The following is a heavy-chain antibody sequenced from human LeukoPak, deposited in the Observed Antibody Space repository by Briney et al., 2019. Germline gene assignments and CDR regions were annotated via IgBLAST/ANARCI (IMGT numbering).Heavy chain of an antibody. D-gene: IGHD6-19*01. J-gene: IGHJ4*02. CDR1: GFSLFSYS. V-gene: IGHV3-23*01. CDR3: ATKEPSTSGWSY. CDR2: ISGSGGST. Sequence: GALRLLCSTFGFSLFSYSLGRVRQASREGVEGVSAISGSGGSTYYADSVKGRFTISRDNAENSVYLQMNDLRAEDTGVYYCATKEPSTSGWSYWGQGTLVAVSS.